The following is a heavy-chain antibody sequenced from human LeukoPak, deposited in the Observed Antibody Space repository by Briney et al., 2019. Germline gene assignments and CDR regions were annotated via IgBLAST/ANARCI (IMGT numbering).Heavy chain of an antibody. D-gene: IGHD3-10*01. CDR1: GGTFSSYA. CDR2: IIPILGIA. Sequence: SVKVSCKASGGTFSSYAISWVRQAPGQGLEWMGRIIPILGIANYAQKFQGRVTITADKSTSTAYMELSSLRSEDTAVYYCARTYYGSGNYYNYYYYGMDVWGQGTTVTVSS. V-gene: IGHV1-69*04. J-gene: IGHJ6*02. CDR3: ARTYYGSGNYYNYYYYGMDV.